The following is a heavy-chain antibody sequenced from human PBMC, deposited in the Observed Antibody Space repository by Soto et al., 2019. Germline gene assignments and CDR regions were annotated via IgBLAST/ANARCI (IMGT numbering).Heavy chain of an antibody. Sequence: ASVKVSCKASGSTFTSYGISWVRQAPGQGLEWMGWISAYNGNTNYAQKLQGRVTMTTDTSTSTAYMELRSLRSDDTAVYYCARPLYDFWSGYSLYYGMDVWGQGTTVTVSS. V-gene: IGHV1-18*01. CDR1: GSTFTSYG. J-gene: IGHJ6*02. CDR3: ARPLYDFWSGYSLYYGMDV. CDR2: ISAYNGNT. D-gene: IGHD3-3*01.